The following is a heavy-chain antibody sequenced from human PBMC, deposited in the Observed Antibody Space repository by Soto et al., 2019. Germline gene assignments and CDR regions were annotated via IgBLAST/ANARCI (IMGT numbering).Heavy chain of an antibody. CDR1: GFTFDDYA. CDR2: ITWNRGVI. Sequence: VQLVESGGGLVRPGGSLTLSCEASGFTFDDYAMHWVRQTPEKGLEWVSGITWNRGVIAYAASVRGRFTISRDNAKSFLYLQMDSLRPEYTGFYYCAQASYDPSSYFFASWGQGTLVSVSS. CDR3: AQASYDPSSYFFAS. J-gene: IGHJ4*02. V-gene: IGHV3-9*01. D-gene: IGHD3-16*01.